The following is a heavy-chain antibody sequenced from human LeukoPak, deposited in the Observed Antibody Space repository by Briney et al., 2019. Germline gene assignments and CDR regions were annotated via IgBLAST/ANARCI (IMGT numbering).Heavy chain of an antibody. CDR3: TRSGGRPVSYYFDY. D-gene: IGHD6-19*01. CDR2: INPNSGGT. J-gene: IGHJ4*02. Sequence: ASVKVSCKASGYTFTGYYMHWVRQAPGQGLEWMGWINPNSGGTNYAQKFQGRVPMTRDTSISTAYMELSRLRSDDTAVYYCTRSGGRPVSYYFDYWGQGTLVTVSS. CDR1: GYTFTGYY. V-gene: IGHV1-2*02.